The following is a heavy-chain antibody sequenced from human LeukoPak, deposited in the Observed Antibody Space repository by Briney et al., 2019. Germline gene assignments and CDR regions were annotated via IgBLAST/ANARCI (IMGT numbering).Heavy chain of an antibody. CDR1: GGSFSGYY. J-gene: IGHJ3*02. D-gene: IGHD2/OR15-2a*01. CDR3: ARNSPAIGTRGAFDI. V-gene: IGHV4-34*01. CDR2: INHSGST. Sequence: SETLSLTCAVYGGSFSGYYWSWIRQPPGKGLEWIGEINHSGSTNYNPSLKSRVTISVDTSKNQFSLKLSSVTAADTAVYYCARNSPAIGTRGAFDIWGQGTMATVSS.